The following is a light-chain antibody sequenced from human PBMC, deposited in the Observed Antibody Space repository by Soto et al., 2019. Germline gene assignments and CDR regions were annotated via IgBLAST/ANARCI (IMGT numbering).Light chain of an antibody. CDR1: QSLSSS. Sequence: TQSPGTLSLSPGERANLFCRASQSLSSSLAWDQQKSGQAPRLIIYGTSRRDTGVPVRFSGSGSGTDCTRPISSLQSEDFGVYFCQQYDNWPWTFGQGTKVQMK. J-gene: IGKJ1*01. V-gene: IGKV3-15*01. CDR3: QQYDNWPWT. CDR2: GTS.